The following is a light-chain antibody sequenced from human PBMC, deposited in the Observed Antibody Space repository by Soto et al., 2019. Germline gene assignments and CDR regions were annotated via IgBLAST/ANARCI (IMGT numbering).Light chain of an antibody. CDR2: LGS. CDR1: QSLLYSNGYNY. V-gene: IGKV2-28*01. J-gene: IGKJ5*01. CDR3: MQNLHTIT. Sequence: DIVMTQSPLSLPVTPGEPASISCRSSQSLLYSNGYNYLEWYLQKPGQSPQLLIYLGSNRASGVPDRFSGSGSGTDFTLKISRVEAEDFGVYYWMQNLHTITFGQGTRLEIK.